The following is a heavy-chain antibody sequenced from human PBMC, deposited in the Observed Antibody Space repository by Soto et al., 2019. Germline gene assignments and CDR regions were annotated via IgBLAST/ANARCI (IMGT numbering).Heavy chain of an antibody. Sequence: QVQLVQSGAEVKKPGSSVKVSCKASGGTFSSYTISWVRQAPGQGLEWMGRIIPILGIANYAQKFQGRVTMTADKTTSTAYMELSSLRSEDTAVYYCASVSSTSCPDYWGQGTLVTVSS. CDR2: IIPILGIA. CDR3: ASVSSTSCPDY. V-gene: IGHV1-69*02. J-gene: IGHJ4*02. D-gene: IGHD2-2*01. CDR1: GGTFSSYT.